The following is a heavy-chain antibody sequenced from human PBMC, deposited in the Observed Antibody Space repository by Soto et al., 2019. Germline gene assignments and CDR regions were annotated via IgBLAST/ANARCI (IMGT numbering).Heavy chain of an antibody. D-gene: IGHD6-25*01. CDR1: GGSFSGYY. V-gene: IGHV4-34*01. CDR2: INHSGST. J-gene: IGHJ4*02. Sequence: SETLSLTCAVYGGSFSGYYWSWIRQPPGKGLEWIGEINHSGSTNYNPSLKSRVTISVDTSKNQFSLKLSSVTAADTAVYYCARGPAGVDYWGQGTLVTVSS. CDR3: ARGPAGVDY.